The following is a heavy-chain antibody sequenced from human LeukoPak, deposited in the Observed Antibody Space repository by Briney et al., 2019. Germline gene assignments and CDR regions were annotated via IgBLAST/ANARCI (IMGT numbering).Heavy chain of an antibody. CDR3: AKDTSIGRYCTNGVCSPFDY. Sequence: GGSLRLSWAGSGFTFSTYAMSWVRQAPGKGLDWVSAISETGGTTYDADSVKGRFTISRDNSKSTLYLQMNSLRAEDTAVYYCAKDTSIGRYCTNGVCSPFDYWGQGTLVTVSS. D-gene: IGHD2-8*01. CDR1: GFTFSTYA. CDR2: ISETGGTT. V-gene: IGHV3-23*01. J-gene: IGHJ4*02.